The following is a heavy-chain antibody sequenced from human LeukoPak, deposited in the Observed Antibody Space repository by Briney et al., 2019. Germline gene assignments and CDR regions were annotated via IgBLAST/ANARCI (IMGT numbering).Heavy chain of an antibody. CDR1: GFTFSSYA. Sequence: GGSLRLSCVASGFTFSSYAMSWVRQAPGKGLEWVSAISGSAGSTYYADSVKGRFTISRDNSKNMLYMQMNSLRAEDTAVYYCAKDRSSTWTKYYFDYWGQGTLVTVSS. CDR2: ISGSAGST. V-gene: IGHV3-23*01. J-gene: IGHJ4*02. D-gene: IGHD6-13*01. CDR3: AKDRSSTWTKYYFDY.